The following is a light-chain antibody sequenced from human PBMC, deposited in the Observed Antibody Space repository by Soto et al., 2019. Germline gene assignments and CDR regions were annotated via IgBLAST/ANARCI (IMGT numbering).Light chain of an antibody. J-gene: IGLJ2*01. Sequence: QPVLTQPPSASGTPGQRVTVSCSGTYSNIGINDVHWYRQLSGTAPQILIYDTSQRATGVPDRFSGSRSGTSASLVISGLQTEGEADYHCAAWDDSLNGPAFGGGTKLTVL. CDR1: YSNIGIND. CDR2: DTS. CDR3: AAWDDSLNGPA. V-gene: IGLV1-44*01.